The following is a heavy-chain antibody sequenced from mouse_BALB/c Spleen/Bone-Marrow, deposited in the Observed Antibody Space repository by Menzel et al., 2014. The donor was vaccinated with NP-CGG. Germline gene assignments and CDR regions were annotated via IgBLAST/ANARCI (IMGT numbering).Heavy chain of an antibody. V-gene: IGHV5-6*01. D-gene: IGHD3-3*01. CDR1: GFTFSSYG. Sequence: EVQLMESGGDVVKPGGSLKLSCAASGFTFSSYGMSWVRQTPDKRLEWVATISSGGSYTYYPDSVKGRFTISRDNAKNTLYLQMSSLKSEDTAMYYCARHRDAMDYWGQGTPVTVSS. CDR3: ARHRDAMDY. CDR2: ISSGGSYT. J-gene: IGHJ4*01.